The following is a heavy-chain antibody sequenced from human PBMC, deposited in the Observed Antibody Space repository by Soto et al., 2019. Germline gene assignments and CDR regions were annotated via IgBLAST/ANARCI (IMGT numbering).Heavy chain of an antibody. D-gene: IGHD4-17*01. Sequence: PGGSLRLSCAASGFIFSNYAMSWVRQAPGKGLEWVSTISGNGGSTYYADSVKGRFTISRDNSKNTLFLQMNSLRAEDTAVYYCARGPVFYGDLVDYWGQGTLVTVSS. CDR1: GFIFSNYA. CDR2: ISGNGGST. J-gene: IGHJ4*02. CDR3: ARGPVFYGDLVDY. V-gene: IGHV3-23*01.